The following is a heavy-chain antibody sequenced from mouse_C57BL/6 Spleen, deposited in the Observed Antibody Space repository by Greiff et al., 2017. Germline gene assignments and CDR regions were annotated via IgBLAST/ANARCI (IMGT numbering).Heavy chain of an antibody. CDR2: INPNYGTT. D-gene: IGHD1-1*01. J-gene: IGHJ1*03. CDR3: AREAFYGSSYHWYFDV. V-gene: IGHV1-39*01. CDR1: GYSFTDYN. Sequence: VHVKQSGPELVKPGASVKISCKASGYSFTDYNMNWVKQSNGKSLEWIGVINPNYGTTSYNQKFKGKATLTVDQSSSTAYMQLNSLTSEDSAVYYCAREAFYGSSYHWYFDVWGTGTTVTVSS.